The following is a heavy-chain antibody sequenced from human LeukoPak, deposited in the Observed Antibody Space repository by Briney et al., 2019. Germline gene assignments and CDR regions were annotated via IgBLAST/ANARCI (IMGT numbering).Heavy chain of an antibody. CDR3: VRALSGYGLFDY. V-gene: IGHV1-69*06. Sequence: SVKVSCKASGGTFNPHTVTWVRQAPGRGLEWMGGIIPLIGSPNYAQRFQGRVTITADTSTTTAYMELSSLKSEDTAVYYCVRALSGYGLFDYWGQGTLVTVSS. J-gene: IGHJ4*02. CDR1: GGTFNPHT. D-gene: IGHD5-12*01. CDR2: IIPLIGSP.